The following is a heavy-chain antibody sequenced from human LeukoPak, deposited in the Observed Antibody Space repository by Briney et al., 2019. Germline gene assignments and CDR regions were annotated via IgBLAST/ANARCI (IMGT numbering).Heavy chain of an antibody. CDR1: GFIFNSYW. V-gene: IGHV3-7*01. Sequence: GGSLRLSCAASGFIFNSYWMTWVRQAPGKGLEWAANIKEDGTEKFYVDSVKGRFTISRDNAKNSLYLQMNSLRAEDTAVYYCARDLSVAAGGREVFMSGGQGTLVTVSS. J-gene: IGHJ4*02. CDR3: ARDLSVAAGGREVFMS. CDR2: IKEDGTEK. D-gene: IGHD6-13*01.